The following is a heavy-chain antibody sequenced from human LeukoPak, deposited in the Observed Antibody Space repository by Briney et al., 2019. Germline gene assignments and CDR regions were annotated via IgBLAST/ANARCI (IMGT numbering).Heavy chain of an antibody. CDR1: GGSFSGYY. J-gene: IGHJ5*02. Sequence: SETLSLTCAVYGGSFSGYYWSWIRQPPGKGLEWIGEINHSGSTNYNPSLKSRVTISVDTSKNQFSLKLSSVTAADTAVYYCARGAYDILTGYRWFDPWGQGTLVTVSS. D-gene: IGHD3-9*01. V-gene: IGHV4-34*01. CDR3: ARGAYDILTGYRWFDP. CDR2: INHSGST.